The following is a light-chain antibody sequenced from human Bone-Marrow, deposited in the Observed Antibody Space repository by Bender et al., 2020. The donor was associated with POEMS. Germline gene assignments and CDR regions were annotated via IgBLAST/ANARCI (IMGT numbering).Light chain of an antibody. CDR3: SSFTASSTYV. Sequence: QSALTQPASVSGSPGQSITISCTGTSSDVGTYNYVAWYQHHPDKAPKLIIYDVSNRPSGVSNRFSGSKSGNTASLTISGLQADDEADYYCSSFTASSTYVFGSGTKVTVL. J-gene: IGLJ1*01. V-gene: IGLV2-14*03. CDR1: SSDVGTYNY. CDR2: DVS.